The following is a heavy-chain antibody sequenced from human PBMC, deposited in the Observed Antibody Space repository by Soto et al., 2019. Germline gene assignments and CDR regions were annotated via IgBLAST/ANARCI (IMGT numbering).Heavy chain of an antibody. J-gene: IGHJ6*03. D-gene: IGHD3-3*01. CDR3: ARASPYYDFWSGYYTRYYYYYYMDV. CDR1: GFTFSSYS. Sequence: GGSLRLSCAASGFTFSSYSMNWVRQAPGKGLEWVSSISSSSSYIYYADSVKGRFTISRDNAKNSLYLQMNSLRAEDTAVYYCARASPYYDFWSGYYTRYYYYYYMDVWGKGTTVTVSS. CDR2: ISSSSSYI. V-gene: IGHV3-21*01.